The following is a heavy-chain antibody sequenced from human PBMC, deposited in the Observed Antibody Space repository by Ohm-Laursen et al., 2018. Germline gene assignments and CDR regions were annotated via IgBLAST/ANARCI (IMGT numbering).Heavy chain of an antibody. D-gene: IGHD1-7*01. CDR3: ARGRLSGTRRALDI. CDR1: GYTFTSYD. Sequence: ASVKVSCKASGYTFTSYDINWVRQATGQGLEWMGWMNPNSGNTGYAHKFQGRVTMARNASISTANMEMSSLRSEDAAVYYCARGRLSGTRRALDIWGQGTMVTVSS. CDR2: MNPNSGNT. J-gene: IGHJ3*02. V-gene: IGHV1-8*01.